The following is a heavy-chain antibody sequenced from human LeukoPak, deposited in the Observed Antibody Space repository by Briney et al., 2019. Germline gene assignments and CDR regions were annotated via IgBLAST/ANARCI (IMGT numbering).Heavy chain of an antibody. V-gene: IGHV4-59*08. CDR2: IHYSRGT. Sequence: PSETLSLTCTVSGASISSHYWTWIRQPPGKGLEWIGYIHYSRGTNYNPSLESRVTISVDTSKNQFSLKLTSVTAADTAVYYCARRGGMITFGGVIVPYYFDYWGQGTLVTVSS. J-gene: IGHJ4*01. CDR3: ARRGGMITFGGVIVPYYFDY. D-gene: IGHD3-16*02. CDR1: GASISSHY.